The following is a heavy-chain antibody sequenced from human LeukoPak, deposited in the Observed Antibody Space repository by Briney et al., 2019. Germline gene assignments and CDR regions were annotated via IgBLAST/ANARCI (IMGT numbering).Heavy chain of an antibody. CDR1: GGSISSSSYY. CDR3: ASLSRCSSTSCPVGY. J-gene: IGHJ4*02. D-gene: IGHD2-2*01. V-gene: IGHV4-39*01. Sequence: SETLSLTCTVSGGSISSSSYYWGWIRQPPGKGLEWIGSIYYSGSTYYNPSLKSRVTISVETSKNQFSLKLSSVTAADTAVYYCASLSRCSSTSCPVGYWGQGTLVTVSS. CDR2: IYYSGST.